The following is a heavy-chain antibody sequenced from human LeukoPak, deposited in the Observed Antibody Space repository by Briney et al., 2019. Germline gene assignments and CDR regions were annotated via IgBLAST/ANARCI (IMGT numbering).Heavy chain of an antibody. CDR1: GFTFSSYS. CDR3: AKCAFITFPCYGAFDI. CDR2: ISGSGGST. J-gene: IGHJ3*02. Sequence: GGSLRLSCAASGFTFSSYSMNWVRQAPGEGLEWVSAISGSGGSTYYADSVKGRFTISSDNSKNTLYLQMNSLRAEDTAVYYCAKCAFITFPCYGAFDIWGQGTMVTVSS. V-gene: IGHV3-23*01. D-gene: IGHD2/OR15-2a*01.